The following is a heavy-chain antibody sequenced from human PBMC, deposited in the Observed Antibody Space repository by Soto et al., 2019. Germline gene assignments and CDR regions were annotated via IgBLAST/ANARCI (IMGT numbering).Heavy chain of an antibody. Sequence: GGSLRLSCAASGFTFSTYAMSWVRQAPGKGLEWVSAISGTGGSTYYADPVKGRFTISRDSSKNTLYLQMNSLRAEDTAVYYCAKNWDTTSSSSSHWGQGTLVTVSS. J-gene: IGHJ4*02. CDR3: AKNWDTTSSSSSH. CDR2: ISGTGGST. CDR1: GFTFSTYA. V-gene: IGHV3-23*01. D-gene: IGHD6-6*01.